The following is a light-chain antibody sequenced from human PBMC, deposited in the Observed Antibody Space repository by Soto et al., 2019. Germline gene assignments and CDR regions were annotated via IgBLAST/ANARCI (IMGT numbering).Light chain of an antibody. CDR3: QQYNNWPRT. V-gene: IGKV3-15*01. CDR2: GAS. J-gene: IGKJ1*01. Sequence: EIVMTHSPATLSVSPGERATLSCRASQSVSSNLAWYQQKPGQAPRLLIYGASTRATGIPARFSGSGFGTDFTFTFSSLQSEDFAVYYCQQYNNWPRTFGQGTKVDIK. CDR1: QSVSSN.